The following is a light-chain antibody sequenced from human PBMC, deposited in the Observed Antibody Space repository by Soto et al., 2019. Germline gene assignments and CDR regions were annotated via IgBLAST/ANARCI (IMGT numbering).Light chain of an antibody. CDR1: KSVSSN. CDR3: QQYNNWPPMA. V-gene: IGKV3-15*01. Sequence: EIVMTQSPATLSVSPGERPTLPCRASKSVSSNLAWYQQKPGQAPRLLIYGASTRATGIPARFSGSGSGTEFTLTISSLQSEDFAVYYCQQYNNWPPMAFGKGTKVEIK. CDR2: GAS. J-gene: IGKJ1*01.